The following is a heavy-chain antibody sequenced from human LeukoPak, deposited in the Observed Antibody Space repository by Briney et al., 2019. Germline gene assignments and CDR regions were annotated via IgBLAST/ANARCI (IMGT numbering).Heavy chain of an antibody. D-gene: IGHD3-22*01. V-gene: IGHV4-30-4*01. CDR3: ARDRVLSSSGLFDY. Sequence: PSQTLSLTCTVSGGSISSGDYYWSWIRQPPGKGLEWIGYIYYSGSTYYNPSLKSRVTISVGTSKNQFSLKLSSVTAADTAVYYCARDRVLSSSGLFDYWGQGTLVTVSS. J-gene: IGHJ4*02. CDR2: IYYSGST. CDR1: GGSISSGDYY.